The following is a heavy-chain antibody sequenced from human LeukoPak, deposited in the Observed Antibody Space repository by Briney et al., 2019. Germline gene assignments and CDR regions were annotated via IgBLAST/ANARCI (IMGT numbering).Heavy chain of an antibody. Sequence: GGSLRLSCAASGFTFSDYYMSWIRQAPGKGLEWVSYISYSGTNIYYADSVKGRFTISRDNAQNSLYLPMSSLRAEDTAVYYCARDRYGDYNDYWGQGTLVTVSS. CDR1: GFTFSDYY. CDR2: ISYSGTNI. J-gene: IGHJ4*02. D-gene: IGHD1-1*01. CDR3: ARDRYGDYNDY. V-gene: IGHV3-11*04.